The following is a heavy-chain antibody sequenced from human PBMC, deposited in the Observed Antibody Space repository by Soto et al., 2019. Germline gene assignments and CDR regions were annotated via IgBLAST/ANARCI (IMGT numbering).Heavy chain of an antibody. D-gene: IGHD6-19*01. Sequence: QLQLQESGPGLVKASETLSLTCTVSGGSINRSPNFWGWIRQPPGKGLEWIASIFYSGSTYYSPSLKSRATISVDTSKNTFSLKLNSVTASDTAVYYCARNFLGSATTSFDYWGQGTLVTVSS. V-gene: IGHV4-39*01. J-gene: IGHJ4*02. CDR2: IFYSGST. CDR1: GGSINRSPNF. CDR3: ARNFLGSATTSFDY.